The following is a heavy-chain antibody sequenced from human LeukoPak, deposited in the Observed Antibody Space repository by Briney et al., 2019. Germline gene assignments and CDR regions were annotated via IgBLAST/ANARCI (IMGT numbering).Heavy chain of an antibody. CDR3: AKNSHWGAGYFDY. D-gene: IGHD7-27*01. CDR1: GFTFSSYG. CDR2: IWYDGSNK. Sequence: PGRSLRLSCAASGFTFSSYGMHWVRQAPGKGLEWVAVIWYDGSNKYYADSVRGRFTISRDNSKNTLYMQMNSLRAGDTAVYYCAKNSHWGAGYFDYWGQGTLVTVSS. J-gene: IGHJ4*02. V-gene: IGHV3-33*06.